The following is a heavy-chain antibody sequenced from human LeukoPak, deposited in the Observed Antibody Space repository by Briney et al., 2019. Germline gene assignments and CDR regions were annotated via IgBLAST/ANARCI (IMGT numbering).Heavy chain of an antibody. CDR3: ARDVWRRAFYYAMDV. CDR2: ISWYSGNI. V-gene: IGHV3-9*01. D-gene: IGHD2-21*01. Sequence: GGSLRLSCVAFGFTFDDHAMQWVRQAPGKGLEWVSSISWYSGNIGYADSVKGRFSISRDNAKNTLYLEMSSLRTDDTALYFCARDVWRRAFYYAMDVWGLGTTVAVSS. CDR1: GFTFDDHA. J-gene: IGHJ6*02.